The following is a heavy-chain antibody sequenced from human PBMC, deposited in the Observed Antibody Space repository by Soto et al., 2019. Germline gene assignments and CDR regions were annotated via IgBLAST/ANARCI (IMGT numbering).Heavy chain of an antibody. D-gene: IGHD5-12*01. V-gene: IGHV3-43*01. CDR1: GFTFDDYT. CDR2: ISWDGGST. CDR3: AKDAGYSGYDLWGPFDY. J-gene: IGHJ4*02. Sequence: LRLSCAASGFTFDDYTMHWVRQAPGKGLEWVSLISWDGGSTYYADSVKGRFTISRDNSKNSLYLQMNSLRTEDTALYYCAKDAGYSGYDLWGPFDYWGQGTLVTVSS.